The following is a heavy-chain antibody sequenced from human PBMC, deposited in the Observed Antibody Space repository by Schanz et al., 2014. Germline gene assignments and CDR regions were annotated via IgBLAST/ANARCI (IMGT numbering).Heavy chain of an antibody. J-gene: IGHJ5*02. CDR1: GFTFSTYA. CDR2: ISYDGRNK. Sequence: QVQLLQFGGGVVQPGRSLRLSCAASGFTFSTYAMSWVRQAPGKGLEWVAVISYDGRNKYYADSVKGRFTISRDNSKNTLYLQMNSLRAEDTAVYYCARDLEGYDGGGGGFDPWGQGTLVTVSS. D-gene: IGHD2-21*01. V-gene: IGHV3-30-3*01. CDR3: ARDLEGYDGGGGGFDP.